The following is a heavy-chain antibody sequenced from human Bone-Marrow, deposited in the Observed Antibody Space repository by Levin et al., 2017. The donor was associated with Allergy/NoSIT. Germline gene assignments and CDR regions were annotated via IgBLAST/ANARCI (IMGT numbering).Heavy chain of an antibody. Sequence: AGGSLRLSCAASGFTFNLHGMPWVRQAPGTGLEWVSFISYNGDNKYFTNSVKGRFTISRDNATNTLYLQMNRLRAEDTAIYYCAKDRPQATDYYDSSGALDYWGQGTLVTVSS. V-gene: IGHV3-30*18. CDR1: GFTFNLHG. CDR2: ISYNGDNK. D-gene: IGHD3-22*01. J-gene: IGHJ4*02. CDR3: AKDRPQATDYYDSSGALDY.